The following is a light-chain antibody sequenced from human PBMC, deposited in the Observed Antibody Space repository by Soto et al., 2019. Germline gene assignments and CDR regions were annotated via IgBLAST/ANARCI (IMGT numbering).Light chain of an antibody. J-gene: IGKJ1*01. CDR2: KTS. V-gene: IGKV1-5*03. CDR1: ESIYSW. Sequence: IQMTQSPSTLSASVGDTVTITCRASESIYSWLAWYKQIPGKAPQLLIYKTSTLEGGVPSRFSGSGSGAEYTLPISSLQPDDFSTSYCQEYNTNSRTFGQGTRV. CDR3: QEYNTNSRT.